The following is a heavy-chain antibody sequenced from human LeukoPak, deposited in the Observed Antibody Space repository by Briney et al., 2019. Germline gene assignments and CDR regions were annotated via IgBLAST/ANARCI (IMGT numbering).Heavy chain of an antibody. D-gene: IGHD2-15*01. J-gene: IGHJ1*01. Sequence: SETLSLTCSVSGYSLSDGFYWGWIRQPPGKGLEWIGTIYHTGNTYYNPSLESRITISVDTSKNQFSLKLTSVTATDTAVYYCATSGVLYWIQNWGQGTLLTVSS. CDR2: IYHTGNT. CDR1: GYSLSDGFY. CDR3: ATSGVLYWIQN. V-gene: IGHV4-38-2*01.